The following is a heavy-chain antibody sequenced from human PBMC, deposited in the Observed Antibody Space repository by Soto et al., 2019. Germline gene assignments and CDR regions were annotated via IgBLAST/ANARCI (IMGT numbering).Heavy chain of an antibody. J-gene: IGHJ5*02. V-gene: IGHV1-2*04. CDR3: ARGLIGVAATLFSSSNWFDP. D-gene: IGHD2-15*01. CDR2: INPNSGGT. Sequence: GASVKVSCKASGYTFTGYYMHWVRQAPGQGLEWMGWINPNSGGTNYAQKFQGWVTMTRDTSISTAYMELSRLRSDDTAVYYCARGLIGVAATLFSSSNWFDPWGQGTLVTVSS. CDR1: GYTFTGYY.